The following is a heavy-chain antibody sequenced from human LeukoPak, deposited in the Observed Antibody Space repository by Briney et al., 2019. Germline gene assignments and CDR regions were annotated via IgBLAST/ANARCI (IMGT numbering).Heavy chain of an antibody. CDR2: ISSSSSYI. CDR3: ARGGGYCSGGSCYNDAFDI. Sequence: GRSLRLSCAASGFTFSSYSMNWVRQAPGKGLEWVSSISSSSSYISYADSVKGRFTVSRDNAKNSLYLQMNSLRAEDTAVYYCARGGGYCSGGSCYNDAFDIWGQGTMVTVSS. D-gene: IGHD2-15*01. J-gene: IGHJ3*02. V-gene: IGHV3-21*01. CDR1: GFTFSSYS.